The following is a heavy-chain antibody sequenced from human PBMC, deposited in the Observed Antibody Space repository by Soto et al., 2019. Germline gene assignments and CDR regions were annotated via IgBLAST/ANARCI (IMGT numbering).Heavy chain of an antibody. CDR2: INPNSGGT. V-gene: IGHV1-2*02. Sequence: QVQLVQSGAEVKKPGASVKVSCKASGYTFTGYYMHWVRQAPGQGLEWMGWINPNSGGTNYAQKLQGEVTMTKDTSISTAYMELSRMRSDDTAVYYCARGAVADVFYYYYYMDVWGKGTTVTVSS. D-gene: IGHD6-19*01. J-gene: IGHJ6*03. CDR1: GYTFTGYY. CDR3: ARGAVADVFYYYYYMDV.